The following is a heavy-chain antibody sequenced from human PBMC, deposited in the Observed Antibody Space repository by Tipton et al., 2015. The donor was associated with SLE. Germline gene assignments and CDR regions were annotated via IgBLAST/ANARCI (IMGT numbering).Heavy chain of an antibody. Sequence: SLRLSCVASGFTFSSYAMNWVRQAPGKGLECVSVISGGGDNTYYADSVKGRFTIPRDNSNNTLYLQMSSLRAEDTAMYHCAKRSYGSGTYSIDYWGQGTQVTVSS. D-gene: IGHD3-10*01. J-gene: IGHJ4*02. V-gene: IGHV3-23*01. CDR3: AKRSYGSGTYSIDY. CDR1: GFTFSSYA. CDR2: ISGGGDNT.